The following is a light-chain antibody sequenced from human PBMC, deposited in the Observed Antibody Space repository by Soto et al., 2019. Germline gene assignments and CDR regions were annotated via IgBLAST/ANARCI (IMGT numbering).Light chain of an antibody. CDR1: SSDVGGYNY. V-gene: IGLV2-14*01. CDR2: EVI. J-gene: IGLJ1*01. Sequence: QSALTKPAAVSGSPGQSITISCTGTSSDVGGYNYVSWYQQHPGKAPKLMIYEVINRPSGVSIRFSGSKSGNTASLTISGLQAEDEADYYCCSYTSSSTSFVFGTGTKLTVL. CDR3: CSYTSSSTSFV.